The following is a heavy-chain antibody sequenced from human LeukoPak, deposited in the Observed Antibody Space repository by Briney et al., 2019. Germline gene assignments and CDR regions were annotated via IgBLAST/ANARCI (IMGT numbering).Heavy chain of an antibody. D-gene: IGHD4-17*01. J-gene: IGHJ2*01. V-gene: IGHV4-4*07. CDR1: GGSISSYY. CDR3: ARDRDYVAPYWYFDL. CDR2: IYTSGST. Sequence: SETLSLTCTVSGGSISSYYWSWIRQPAGKGLEWIGRIYTSGSTNYNPSLKSRVTMSVDTSKNQFSLKLSSVTAADTAVYYCARDRDYVAPYWYFDLWGRGTLVTVSS.